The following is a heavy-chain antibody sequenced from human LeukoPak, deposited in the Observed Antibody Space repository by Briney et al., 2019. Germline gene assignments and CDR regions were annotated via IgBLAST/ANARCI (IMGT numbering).Heavy chain of an antibody. V-gene: IGHV3-48*01. CDR3: ASGGPRYDYSKIY. D-gene: IGHD4-11*01. J-gene: IGHJ4*02. CDR1: EFTFSSYW. CDR2: ISSSSSTI. Sequence: GGSLRLSCAASEFTFSSYWMNWVRQAPGKGLEWVSYISSSSSTIYYADSVKGRFTISRDNAKNSPYLQMNSLRAEDTAVYYCASGGPRYDYSKIYWGQGTLVTVSS.